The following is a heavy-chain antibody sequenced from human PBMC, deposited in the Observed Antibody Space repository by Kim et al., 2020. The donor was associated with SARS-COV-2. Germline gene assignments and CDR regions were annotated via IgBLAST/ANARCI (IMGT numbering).Heavy chain of an antibody. CDR1: GFTFSSYE. J-gene: IGHJ6*02. V-gene: IGHV3-48*03. Sequence: GGSLRLSCAASGFTFSSYEMNWVRQAPGKGLEWVSYINRSGSTTYYADSVKGRFTISRDNAKNSLYLQMNSLRAEDTAVYYCARDVDFDWLSYYYYGMDVWGQGTTVTVSS. CDR3: ARDVDFDWLSYYYYGMDV. CDR2: INRSGSTT. D-gene: IGHD3-9*01.